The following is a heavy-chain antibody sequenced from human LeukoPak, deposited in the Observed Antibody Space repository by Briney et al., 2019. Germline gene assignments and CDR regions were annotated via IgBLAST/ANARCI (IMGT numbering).Heavy chain of an antibody. CDR2: ISWNSGSI. V-gene: IGHV3-9*01. Sequence: GGSLRLSCAASGFTFDDYAMHWVRQAPGKGLEWVSGISWNSGSIGYADSVRGRFTISRDNAKNSLYLQMNSLRAEDTALYYCAKVTDARRGYSYGYFDYWGQGTLVTVSS. CDR1: GFTFDDYA. J-gene: IGHJ4*02. D-gene: IGHD5-18*01. CDR3: AKVTDARRGYSYGYFDY.